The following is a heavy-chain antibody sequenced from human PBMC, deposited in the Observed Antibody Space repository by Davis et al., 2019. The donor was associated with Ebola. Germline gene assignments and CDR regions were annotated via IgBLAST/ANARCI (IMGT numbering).Heavy chain of an antibody. D-gene: IGHD4-17*01. CDR3: VRTTYGAPEY. V-gene: IGHV3-74*01. J-gene: IGHJ4*02. Sequence: DSVKGRFTISRDNAKSTLYLQMNSLTAEDTAVYYCVRTTYGAPEYWGQGTLVTVSS.